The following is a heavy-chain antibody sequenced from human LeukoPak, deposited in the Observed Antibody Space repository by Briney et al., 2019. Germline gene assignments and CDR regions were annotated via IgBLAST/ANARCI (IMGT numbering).Heavy chain of an antibody. V-gene: IGHV1-3*01. CDR1: GYTFS. Sequence: ASVKVSCKASGYTFSMHWVRQAPGQRLEWMGWINAGNGDTKYSQKFQGRVTITRDTSASTAYMGLRSLRSDDTAVYYCARDGDYYGSGSYYNALPPESIDYWAQGTLVTVSS. J-gene: IGHJ4*02. CDR3: ARDGDYYGSGSYYNALPPESIDY. D-gene: IGHD3-10*01. CDR2: INAGNGDT.